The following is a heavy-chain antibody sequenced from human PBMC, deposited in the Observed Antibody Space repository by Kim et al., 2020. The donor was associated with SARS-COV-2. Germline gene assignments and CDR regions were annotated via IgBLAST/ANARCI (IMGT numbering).Heavy chain of an antibody. Sequence: YAQGFTGRFVFSLDTSVNTAYLQISSLKAEDTALYYCARGDVDTAMPSDYWGQGTLVTVSS. J-gene: IGHJ4*02. D-gene: IGHD5-18*01. CDR3: ARGDVDTAMPSDY. V-gene: IGHV7-4-1*02.